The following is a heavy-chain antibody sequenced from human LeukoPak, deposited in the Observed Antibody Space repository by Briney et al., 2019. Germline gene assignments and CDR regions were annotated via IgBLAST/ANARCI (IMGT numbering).Heavy chain of an antibody. Sequence: GGSLRLSCAASGFTLSNSWMFWVRQAPGKGLVWVSDINNDGSRTSYADSVKGRFTISRDGAKNTLFLQMNSLRAEDTAVYYCARGGLPGGFDYWGQGTLVTVST. J-gene: IGHJ4*02. CDR2: INNDGSRT. CDR3: ARGGLPGGFDY. CDR1: GFTLSNSW. D-gene: IGHD7-27*01. V-gene: IGHV3-74*01.